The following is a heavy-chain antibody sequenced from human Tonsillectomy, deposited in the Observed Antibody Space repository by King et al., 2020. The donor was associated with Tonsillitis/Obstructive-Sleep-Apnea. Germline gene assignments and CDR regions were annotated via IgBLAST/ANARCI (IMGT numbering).Heavy chain of an antibody. D-gene: IGHD3-3*01. J-gene: IGHJ6*03. Sequence: QLVQSGAEVKKPGSSVKVSCKASGGTFSTSAISWVLQSPGQGLEWMGGIIPIFGTANNAHKFQGRVTITADASATTAYMELSSLRSEDTAVYYCARGPHGDYYYYYYMDVWGKGTTVTVSS. CDR3: ARGPHGDYYYYYYMDV. CDR1: GGTFSTSA. V-gene: IGHV1-69*01. CDR2: IIPIFGTA.